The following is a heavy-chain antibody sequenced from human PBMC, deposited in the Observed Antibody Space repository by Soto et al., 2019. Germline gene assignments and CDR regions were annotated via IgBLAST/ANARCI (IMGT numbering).Heavy chain of an antibody. J-gene: IGHJ6*02. CDR2: IYYSGST. CDR1: GGSISSYD. D-gene: IGHD6-19*01. V-gene: IGHV4-59*01. Sequence: PSDTLSLTCTVSGGSISSYDWSWIRQPPGKGLEWIGYIYYSGSTNYNPSLKSRVTISVDTSKNQFSLKLSSVTAADTAVYYCARDRGSGPPFYYYGMDVWGQGTTVTVSS. CDR3: ARDRGSGPPFYYYGMDV.